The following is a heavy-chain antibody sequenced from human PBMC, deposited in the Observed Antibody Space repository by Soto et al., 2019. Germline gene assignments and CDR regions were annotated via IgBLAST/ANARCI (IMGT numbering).Heavy chain of an antibody. Sequence: QVQLVQSGAEVKKPGSSVKVSCKASGGTFSSYAISWVRKAPGQGLEWMGGIIPIFGTANYAQKFQGRVTITADESTSTAYMELSSLRSEDTAVYYCARGGRITMVRGVIPPPTRFDPWGQGTLVTVSS. J-gene: IGHJ5*02. CDR1: GGTFSSYA. CDR3: ARGGRITMVRGVIPPPTRFDP. D-gene: IGHD3-10*01. V-gene: IGHV1-69*01. CDR2: IIPIFGTA.